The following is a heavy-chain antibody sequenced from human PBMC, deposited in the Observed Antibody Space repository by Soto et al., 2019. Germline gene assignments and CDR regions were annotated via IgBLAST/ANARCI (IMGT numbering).Heavy chain of an antibody. CDR2: IYYSGST. V-gene: IGHV4-30-4*02. J-gene: IGHJ4*02. CDR1: GGSISSGDYY. Sequence: SETLSLTCTVSGGSISSGDYYWSWIRQPPGKGLEWIGYIYYSGSTYYNPSLKSRVTISVDTSKNQFSLKLSSVTAADTAVYYCARTLYSYGPRFDYWGQGTLVTVSS. CDR3: ARTLYSYGPRFDY. D-gene: IGHD5-18*01.